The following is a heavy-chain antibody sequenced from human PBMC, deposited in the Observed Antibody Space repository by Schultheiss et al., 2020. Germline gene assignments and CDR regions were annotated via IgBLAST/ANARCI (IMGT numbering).Heavy chain of an antibody. Sequence: SVKVSCKASGGTFSSYIFNWVRQAPGQGLEWMGGIIPIFGTANYAQKFQGRVTMTRDTSTSTVYMELSSLRSEDTAVYYCARALAGCGMDVWGQGTTVTVSS. D-gene: IGHD6-19*01. J-gene: IGHJ6*02. CDR2: IIPIFGTA. CDR3: ARALAGCGMDV. V-gene: IGHV1-69*05. CDR1: GGTFSSYI.